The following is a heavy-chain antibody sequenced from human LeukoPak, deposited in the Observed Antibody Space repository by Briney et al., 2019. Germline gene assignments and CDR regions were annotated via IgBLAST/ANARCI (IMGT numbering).Heavy chain of an antibody. Sequence: KPSETLSLTCTVSGGSIGNADDFWSWIRQTPGKGLEWIGYIYYSGSTNYNPSLKSRVTISVDTSKNQFSLKLSSVTAADTAVYYCARERDFGVVPGPYYYYYMDVWGKGTTVTVSS. CDR1: GGSIGNADDF. D-gene: IGHD3-3*01. CDR3: ARERDFGVVPGPYYYYYMDV. CDR2: IYYSGST. J-gene: IGHJ6*03. V-gene: IGHV4-61*08.